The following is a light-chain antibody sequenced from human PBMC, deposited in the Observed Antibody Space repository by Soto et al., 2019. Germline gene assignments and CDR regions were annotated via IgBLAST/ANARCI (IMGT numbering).Light chain of an antibody. V-gene: IGKV1-33*01. CDR2: DAS. Sequence: DIQLTQSPSSLSASIGDSVTITCQASQDISTSLNWYHRRPGKAPKLLITDASTLQTGVPPRFRGSGAGTHFTFTISSLQTEDIGTYYCQQYDILPITFGRGTRLEIK. J-gene: IGKJ5*01. CDR1: QDISTS. CDR3: QQYDILPIT.